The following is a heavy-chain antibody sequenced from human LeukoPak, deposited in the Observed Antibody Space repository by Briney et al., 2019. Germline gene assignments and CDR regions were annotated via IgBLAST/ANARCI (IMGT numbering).Heavy chain of an antibody. CDR2: IGGSGVNT. V-gene: IGHV3-23*01. Sequence: GGSLRLSCAASGFTFSTYAMSWVRQAPGKGLEWVSAIGGSGVNTYYADSVKGRFTISRDNSKNTLYLQMNSLRAEDTAVYYCAKDALNSSSWPKRGDYWGQGTLVTVSS. CDR3: AKDALNSSSWPKRGDY. D-gene: IGHD6-13*01. CDR1: GFTFSTYA. J-gene: IGHJ4*02.